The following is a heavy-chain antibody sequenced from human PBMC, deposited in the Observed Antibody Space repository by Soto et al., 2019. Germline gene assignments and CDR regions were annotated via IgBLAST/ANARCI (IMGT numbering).Heavy chain of an antibody. V-gene: IGHV3-23*01. D-gene: IGHD3-3*01. CDR2: ISGSGGST. J-gene: IGHJ3*02. CDR3: AKDGGTGHNDFWSGPNRYHDAFDI. CDR1: GFTFSSYA. Sequence: EVQLLESGGGLVQPGGSLRLSCAASGFTFSSYAMSWVRQAPGKGLEWVSAISGSGGSTYYADSVKGRFTISRDNSKNTLYLQMNSLRAEDTAVYYCAKDGGTGHNDFWSGPNRYHDAFDIWGQGTMVTVSS.